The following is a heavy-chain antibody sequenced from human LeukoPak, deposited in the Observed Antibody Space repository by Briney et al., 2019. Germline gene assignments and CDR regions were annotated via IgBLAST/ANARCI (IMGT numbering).Heavy chain of an antibody. V-gene: IGHV4-59*10. CDR1: GGSFSGYY. D-gene: IGHD3-10*01. CDR3: ARAASGDAIDYYGSGRRYYSYYMDV. Sequence: SETLSLTCAVYGGSFSGYYWSWIRQPPGKGLEWIGRIYTSGSTNYNPSLKSRITMSVDTSKNQFSLKLTSVTAADTAVYFCARAASGDAIDYYGSGRRYYSYYMDVWGKGTTVSISS. CDR2: IYTSGST. J-gene: IGHJ6*03.